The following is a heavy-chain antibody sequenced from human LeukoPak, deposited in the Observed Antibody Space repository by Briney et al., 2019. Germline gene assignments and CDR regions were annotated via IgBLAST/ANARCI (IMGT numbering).Heavy chain of an antibody. CDR1: GFTFSSYA. Sequence: GGSLRLSCAASGFTFSSYAMSWVRQAPGKGLEWVSAISGSGGSTYYADSVKGRFTISRDNSKNTLYLQMNSLRAEDTAVYYCAKVQQYSSGWYWEDYYYGMDVWGPRDHGHRLL. J-gene: IGHJ6*01. D-gene: IGHD6-19*01. CDR2: ISGSGGST. CDR3: AKVQQYSSGWYWEDYYYGMDV. V-gene: IGHV3-23*01.